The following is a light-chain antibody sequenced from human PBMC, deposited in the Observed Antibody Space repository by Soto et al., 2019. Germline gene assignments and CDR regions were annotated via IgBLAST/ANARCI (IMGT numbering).Light chain of an antibody. CDR2: DVS. Sequence: QSVLTQPASVSGSPGQWITISCTGTSSDVLPYNYVSWYQQHPGKAPRLMIYDVSNRPSGVSNRFSGSKSGNTASLSISGLQAEDEADYYCSSYTSSRTYVFGTGTKVTVL. J-gene: IGLJ1*01. CDR3: SSYTSSRTYV. V-gene: IGLV2-14*01. CDR1: SSDVLPYNY.